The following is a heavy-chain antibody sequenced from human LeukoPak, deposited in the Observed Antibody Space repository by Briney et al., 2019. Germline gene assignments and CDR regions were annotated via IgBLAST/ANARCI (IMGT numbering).Heavy chain of an antibody. D-gene: IGHD3-10*01. CDR2: FDPEDGET. J-gene: IGHJ5*02. CDR1: GYTLTELS. Sequence: ASVKVSCKVSGYTLTELSMHWVRQAPVKGLEWMGGFDPEDGETIYAQKFQGRVTMTEDTSTDTAYMELSSLRSEDTAVYYCATGSGYYGSGSYFWFDPWGQGTLVTVSS. V-gene: IGHV1-24*01. CDR3: ATGSGYYGSGSYFWFDP.